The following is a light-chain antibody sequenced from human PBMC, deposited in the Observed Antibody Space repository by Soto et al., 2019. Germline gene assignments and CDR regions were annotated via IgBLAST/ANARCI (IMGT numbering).Light chain of an antibody. CDR1: HYIYSN. CDR2: DTS. V-gene: IGKV3-15*01. J-gene: IGKJ5*01. CDR3: QQYSNWPPIT. Sequence: EIVMTQSPATLSVSPLEIATLSFTASHYIYSNVAWYQQKPGQAPRLLIYDTSTRATGIPARFSGSGSGTEFTLTISSLQSEDFAVYYCQQYSNWPPITFGQGTRLEIK.